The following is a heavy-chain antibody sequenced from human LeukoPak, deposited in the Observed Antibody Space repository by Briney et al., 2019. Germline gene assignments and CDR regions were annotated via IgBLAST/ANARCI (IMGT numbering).Heavy chain of an antibody. J-gene: IGHJ4*02. CDR1: SGSFSGYY. Sequence: SETLSLTCAVYSGSFSGYYWSWIRQPAGKGREWIGRIHTSGSTNYSPSLKSRVTMSVDTSKNQFSLKLSSVTAADTAVYYCARDRYYYDSSARYFDYWGQGTLVTVSS. V-gene: IGHV4-4*07. D-gene: IGHD3-22*01. CDR2: IHTSGST. CDR3: ARDRYYYDSSARYFDY.